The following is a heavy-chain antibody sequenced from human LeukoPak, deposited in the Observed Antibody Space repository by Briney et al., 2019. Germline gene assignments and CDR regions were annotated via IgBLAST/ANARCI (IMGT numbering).Heavy chain of an antibody. D-gene: IGHD1-26*01. Sequence: PGGSLRLSCAASGFTFSSYAMHWVRQAPGKGLEWVAVISYDGSNKYYADSVKGRFTISRDNSKNTLYLQMNSLRAEDTAVYYCARDRYSGSSPKARIFDYWGQGTLVTVSS. CDR3: ARDRYSGSSPKARIFDY. CDR1: GFTFSSYA. J-gene: IGHJ4*02. V-gene: IGHV3-30*04. CDR2: ISYDGSNK.